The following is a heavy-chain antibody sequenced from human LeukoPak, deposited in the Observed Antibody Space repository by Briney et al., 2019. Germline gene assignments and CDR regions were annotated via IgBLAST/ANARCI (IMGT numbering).Heavy chain of an antibody. J-gene: IGHJ4*02. CDR1: GFTFSSYG. CDR3: AKGMTTVTSKGDY. Sequence: GRSLRLSCAASGFTFSSYGMHWVRQAPGKGLEWVAFITYDGNNKFYADSVKGRFTISRDNSQKKLFLQLSSLKAEDTAVYHCAKGMTTVTSKGDYWGQGTLVTVSS. D-gene: IGHD4-17*01. V-gene: IGHV3-30*18. CDR2: ITYDGNNK.